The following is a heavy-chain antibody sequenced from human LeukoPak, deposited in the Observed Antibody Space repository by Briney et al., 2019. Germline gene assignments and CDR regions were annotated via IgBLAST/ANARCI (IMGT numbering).Heavy chain of an antibody. Sequence: GASVKVSCKVSGYTLTELSMHWVRQAPGKGLEWMGGFDPEDGETIYAQKFQGRVTMTEDTSTDTAYMELRSLRSDDTAVYYCARGNTMVRGPLVFVLDYWGQGTLVTVSS. CDR3: ARGNTMVRGPLVFVLDY. D-gene: IGHD3-10*01. CDR1: GYTLTELS. V-gene: IGHV1-24*01. CDR2: FDPEDGET. J-gene: IGHJ4*02.